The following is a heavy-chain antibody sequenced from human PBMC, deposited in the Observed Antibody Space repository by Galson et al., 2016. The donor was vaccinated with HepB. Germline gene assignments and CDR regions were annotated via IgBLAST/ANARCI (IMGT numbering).Heavy chain of an antibody. CDR1: GDSISSGNYY. CDR2: IYYSGST. V-gene: IGHV4-39*01. CDR3: ARNRSIVAVPGGFKGGWFDP. Sequence: SETLSLTCTVSGDSISSGNYYWAWIRQPPGKGLEWIGSIYYSGSTQYNPSLKSRVTISVDTSKNQFSLNLNSVTGADTAVYFCARNRSIVAVPGGFKGGWFDPWGQGILVTVSS. D-gene: IGHD2-15*01. J-gene: IGHJ5*02.